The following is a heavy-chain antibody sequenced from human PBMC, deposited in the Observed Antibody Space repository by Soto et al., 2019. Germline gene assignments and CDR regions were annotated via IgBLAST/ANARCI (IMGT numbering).Heavy chain of an antibody. V-gene: IGHV3-23*01. J-gene: IGHJ6*02. CDR3: AKPTATVSYYYYGMDV. CDR2: ISGSGGST. CDR1: GFTFSTYA. Sequence: GRCLRLSCAASGFTFSTYAMSWVCQAPGMGLEWVSAISGSGGSTYYADSVKGRFTISRDNSKNTLYLQMNSLRAEDTAVHHCAKPTATVSYYYYGMDVWGQGTTVTVSS. D-gene: IGHD4-17*01.